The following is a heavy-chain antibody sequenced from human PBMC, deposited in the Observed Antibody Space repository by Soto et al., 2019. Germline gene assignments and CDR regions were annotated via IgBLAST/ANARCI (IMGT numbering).Heavy chain of an antibody. CDR2: INHSGST. CDR3: AKDRHYPRDYFHY. D-gene: IGHD3-10*01. J-gene: IGHJ4*02. V-gene: IGHV4-34*01. Sequence: SETLSLTCAVYGGSFSGYYWSWIRQPPGKGLEWIGEINHSGSTNYNPSLKSRVTISVDTSKNQFSLKLSSVTAEDTAVYYCAKDRHYPRDYFHYWGQGTLVTVSS. CDR1: GGSFSGYY.